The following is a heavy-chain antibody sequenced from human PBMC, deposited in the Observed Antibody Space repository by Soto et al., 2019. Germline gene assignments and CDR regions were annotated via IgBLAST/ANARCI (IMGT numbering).Heavy chain of an antibody. CDR2: IYYSGST. CDR3: ARVRYCSGGSCYPRFDP. CDR1: GGSISSGGYY. D-gene: IGHD2-15*01. Sequence: QVQLQESGPGLVKPSQTLSLTCTVSGGSISSGGYYWSWIRQHPGKGLEWIGYIYYSGSTYYNPSLKRRFTISVDTSKNQFSLKLSSVTAADTAVYYCARVRYCSGGSCYPRFDPWGQGTLVTVSS. V-gene: IGHV4-31*03. J-gene: IGHJ5*02.